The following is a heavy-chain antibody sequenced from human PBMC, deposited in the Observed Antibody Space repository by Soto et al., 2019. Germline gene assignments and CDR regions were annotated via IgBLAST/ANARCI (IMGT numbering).Heavy chain of an antibody. CDR2: IIPIFGTA. V-gene: IGHV1-69*13. CDR1: GGTFSSYA. Sequence: SVKVSCKASGGTFSSYAISWVRQAPGQGLEWMGGIIPIFGTANYAQKFQRRVTITADESTSTAYMELSSLRSEDTAVYYCAKQLGGLASYYDFWSGYSGWFDPWGQGTLVTVS. J-gene: IGHJ5*02. D-gene: IGHD3-3*01. CDR3: AKQLGGLASYYDFWSGYSGWFDP.